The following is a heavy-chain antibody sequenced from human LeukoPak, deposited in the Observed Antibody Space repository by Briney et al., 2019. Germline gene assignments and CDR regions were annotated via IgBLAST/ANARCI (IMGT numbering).Heavy chain of an antibody. CDR3: ARAMDY. CDR1: GFTVDSNY. J-gene: IGHJ4*02. CDR2: INQDGSQK. Sequence: GGSLRLSCAASGFTVDSNYLSWVRQAPGKGLEWVANINQDGSQKHYVDSVKGRFTISRDNAKNSMYLQMNSLRVEDTAVYYCARAMDYWGPGTLVTVSS. V-gene: IGHV3-7*03.